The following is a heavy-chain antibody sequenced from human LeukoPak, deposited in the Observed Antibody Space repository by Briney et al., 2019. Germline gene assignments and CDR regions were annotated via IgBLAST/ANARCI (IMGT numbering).Heavy chain of an antibody. CDR3: ARESTAYYFDY. D-gene: IGHD3-16*01. J-gene: IGHJ4*02. CDR1: GFTFSNYF. CDR2: ISYDETNE. V-gene: IGHV3-30*04. Sequence: GGSLRLSCAASGFTFSNYFMHWVRQAPGKGLEWVSVISYDETNEYYADSVKGRFTISRDNSKNTLYLQMNSLRADDTAVYYCARESTAYYFDYWGQGTLVTVSS.